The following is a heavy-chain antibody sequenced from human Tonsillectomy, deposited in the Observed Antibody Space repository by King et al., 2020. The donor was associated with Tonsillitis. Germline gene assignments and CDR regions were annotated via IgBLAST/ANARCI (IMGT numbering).Heavy chain of an antibody. Sequence: EVQLVESGGGLVKPGGSLRLSCAGSEFTFSTYTMNWVRQAPGRGLEWVSSISRGSTYIYYADSVRGRFTISRDNAKHSLYLQMNSLRAEDTAVYYCAREEFSAGSSWRHSFFHGMDVWGQGTTVTVSS. J-gene: IGHJ6*02. D-gene: IGHD6-13*01. V-gene: IGHV3-21*01. CDR3: AREEFSAGSSWRHSFFHGMDV. CDR1: EFTFSTYT. CDR2: ISRGSTYI.